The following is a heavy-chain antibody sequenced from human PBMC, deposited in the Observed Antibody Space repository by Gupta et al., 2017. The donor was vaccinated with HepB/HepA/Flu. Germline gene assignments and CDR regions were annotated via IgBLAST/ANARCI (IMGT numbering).Heavy chain of an antibody. Sequence: QLQLQESGPGLVKPSQTLSLTCTVSGGSIISNTFFWGWIRQPPGKGLEWIGTIYSGGNTHYNPSLKRRGTMSVDTSKSQFSLRLNSVTAADTAVYYCARVLQRPMVEWLHLGYFDSWGQGTLVTVSS. D-gene: IGHD3-3*01. J-gene: IGHJ4*02. CDR3: ARVLQRPMVEWLHLGYFDS. CDR2: IYSGGNT. V-gene: IGHV4-39*01. CDR1: GGSIISNTFF.